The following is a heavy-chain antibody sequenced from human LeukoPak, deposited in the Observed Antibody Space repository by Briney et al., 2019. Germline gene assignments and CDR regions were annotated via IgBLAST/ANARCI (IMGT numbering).Heavy chain of an antibody. V-gene: IGHV7-4-1*02. D-gene: IGHD6-13*01. J-gene: IGHJ4*02. CDR3: ARGPLIAAAADFDY. CDR1: GYTFTSYA. Sequence: ASVKVSCKASGYTFTSYAMNWVRQAPGQGLEWMGWINTNTGNPTYAQGFTGRFVFSLGASVKTAYLQISSLEAEDTAVYYCARGPLIAAAADFDYWGQGTLVTVPS. CDR2: INTNTGNP.